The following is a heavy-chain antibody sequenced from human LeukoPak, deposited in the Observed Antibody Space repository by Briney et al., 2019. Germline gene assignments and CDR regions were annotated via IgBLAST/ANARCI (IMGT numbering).Heavy chain of an antibody. CDR2: IWYDGSNK. J-gene: IGHJ6*02. Sequence: GGSLRLSCAASGFTFSSYGMHWVRQAPGKGLEWVAVIWYDGSNKYYADSVKGRFTISRDNSKNTLYLQMTSLRAEDTAVYYCARDKNPYYYYGMDVWGQGTTVTVSS. CDR3: ARDKNPYYYYGMDV. CDR1: GFTFSSYG. V-gene: IGHV3-33*01.